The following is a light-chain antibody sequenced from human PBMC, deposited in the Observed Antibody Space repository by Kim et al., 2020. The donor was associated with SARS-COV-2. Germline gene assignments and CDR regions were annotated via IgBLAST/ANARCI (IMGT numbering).Light chain of an antibody. CDR2: ATS. V-gene: IGKV1-39*01. Sequence: ASVGDRVTITCRASQNITTYLNWYQQKPGKAPKLLIYATSSLQSGVPSRFSGSGSGADFTLNISSLQPEDFATYYCQQSYSTPRTFGQGTKVEI. CDR1: QNITTY. J-gene: IGKJ1*01. CDR3: QQSYSTPRT.